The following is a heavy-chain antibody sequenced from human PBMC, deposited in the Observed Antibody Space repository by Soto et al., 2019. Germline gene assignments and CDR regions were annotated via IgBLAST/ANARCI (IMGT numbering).Heavy chain of an antibody. CDR3: ARDSGLIRENYGMDV. V-gene: IGHV3-53*01. J-gene: IGHJ6*02. Sequence: ELLLVESGGGVIQPGGSLRLSCAAYGFAVRAKYMTWIRQAPGRGLEWVSVIYSGGKIYYPDSVKGRFTTSRDSSQNTMFLQMNNLRVEDTAVYYCARDSGLIRENYGMDVWGQGTTVAVSS. D-gene: IGHD2-15*01. CDR2: IYSGGKI. CDR1: GFAVRAKY.